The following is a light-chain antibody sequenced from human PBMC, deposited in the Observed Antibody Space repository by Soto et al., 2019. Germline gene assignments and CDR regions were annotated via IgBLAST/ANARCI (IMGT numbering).Light chain of an antibody. CDR3: QQYAGSPRT. V-gene: IGKV3-20*01. CDR2: GIS. J-gene: IGKJ1*01. CDR1: QSVSSRQ. Sequence: EIVLTHSPGPLSFSPGERATLSRSASQSVSSRQLAWYQQKPGQPPRLLIYGISSRANGIPDRFSGSGSGTDFTLTISRLEPEDFAVYFCQQYAGSPRTFGQGTKVDI.